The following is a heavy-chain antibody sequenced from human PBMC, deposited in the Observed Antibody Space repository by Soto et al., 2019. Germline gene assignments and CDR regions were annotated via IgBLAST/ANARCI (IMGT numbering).Heavy chain of an antibody. V-gene: IGHV1-2*04. D-gene: IGHD5-18*01. J-gene: IGHJ4*02. CDR3: ARGGYSYGYDPAAGSDY. CDR2: INPNSGGT. Sequence: ASVKVSCKASGYTFTGYYMHWVRQAPGQGLEWMGWINPNSGGTNYAQKFQGWVTMTRDTSISTAYMELSRLRSDDTAVYYCARGGYSYGYDPAAGSDYWGQGTLVTVSS. CDR1: GYTFTGYY.